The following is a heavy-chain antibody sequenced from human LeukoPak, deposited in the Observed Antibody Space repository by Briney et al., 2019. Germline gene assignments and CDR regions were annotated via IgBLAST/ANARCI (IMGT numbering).Heavy chain of an antibody. Sequence: GASVKVSCKASGYTFTGYYMHWVRQAPGQGLEWMGWINPNSGGTNYAQKFQGRVTMTRDTSISTAYMELSRLRSDDTAVYYCARLAAAGTHWFDPWGQGTLVTVSS. D-gene: IGHD6-13*01. CDR2: INPNSGGT. V-gene: IGHV1-2*02. CDR3: ARLAAAGTHWFDP. CDR1: GYTFTGYY. J-gene: IGHJ5*02.